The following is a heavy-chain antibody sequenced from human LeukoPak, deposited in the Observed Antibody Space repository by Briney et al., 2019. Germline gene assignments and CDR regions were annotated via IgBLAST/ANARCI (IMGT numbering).Heavy chain of an antibody. Sequence: PLASVKVSCKASGYTFTSYGISWVRQAPGQGLEWMGWISAYNGNTNYAQKLQGRVTMTTDTSTSTAYMELRSLRSDDTAVYYCARDNYYDSSGLNGYWGQGTLVTVSS. CDR2: ISAYNGNT. CDR1: GYTFTSYG. D-gene: IGHD3-22*01. CDR3: ARDNYYDSSGLNGY. V-gene: IGHV1-18*01. J-gene: IGHJ4*02.